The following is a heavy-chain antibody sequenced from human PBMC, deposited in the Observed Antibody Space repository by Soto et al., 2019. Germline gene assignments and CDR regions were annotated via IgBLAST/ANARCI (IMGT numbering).Heavy chain of an antibody. J-gene: IGHJ4*02. CDR1: GFTFSNYA. D-gene: IGHD2-2*02. V-gene: IGHV3-23*01. CDR3: AKGRSGSSTSCYNY. Sequence: AGGSLRLSCAASGFTFSNYALSWVRQAPGKGLEWVSTVSGGGSDTYYADSVKGRFTISRDNSKNTLYLQMNSLRAEDTAIYYCAKGRSGSSTSCYNYWGQGTLVTVSS. CDR2: VSGGGSDT.